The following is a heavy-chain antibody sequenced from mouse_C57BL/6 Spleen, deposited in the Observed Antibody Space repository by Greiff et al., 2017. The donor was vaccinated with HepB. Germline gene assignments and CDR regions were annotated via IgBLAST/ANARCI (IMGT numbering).Heavy chain of an antibody. CDR2: IYPRDGST. V-gene: IGHV1-78*01. CDR1: GYTFTDHT. CDR3: ARWHDYDGPWFAY. Sequence: VQRVESDAELVKPGASVKISCKVSGYTFTDHTIHWMKQRPEQGLEWIGDIYPRDGSTKYNEKFKGKATLTADKSSSTAYMQLNSLTSEDSAVYFCARWHDYDGPWFAYWGQGTLVTVSA. J-gene: IGHJ3*01. D-gene: IGHD2-4*01.